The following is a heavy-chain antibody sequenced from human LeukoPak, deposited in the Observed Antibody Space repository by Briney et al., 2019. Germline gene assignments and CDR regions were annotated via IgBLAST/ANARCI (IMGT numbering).Heavy chain of an antibody. D-gene: IGHD6-13*01. V-gene: IGHV4-61*02. Sequence: SETLSLTCTVSGGSISSSSYYWGWIRQPAGKGLEWIGRIYTSGSTNYNPSLKSRVTMSVDTSKNQFSLKLNSVTPEDTAVYYCARVESSSWPPYYFDYWGQGTLVTVSS. J-gene: IGHJ4*02. CDR2: IYTSGST. CDR3: ARVESSSWPPYYFDY. CDR1: GGSISSSSYY.